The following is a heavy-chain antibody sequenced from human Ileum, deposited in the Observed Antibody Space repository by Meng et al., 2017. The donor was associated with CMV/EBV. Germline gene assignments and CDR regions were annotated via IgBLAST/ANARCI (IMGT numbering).Heavy chain of an antibody. CDR2: TRNKANSYTT. Sequence: FTVSDHYMDGVRQAPGKGLEWVGRTRNKANSYTTEYAASVKGRFTISRDDSKNSLYLQMNSLKTEDTVVYYCASAGSGSYYKDAFDIWGQGTMVTVSS. CDR1: FTVSDHY. V-gene: IGHV3-72*01. J-gene: IGHJ3*02. D-gene: IGHD1-26*01. CDR3: ASAGSGSYYKDAFDI.